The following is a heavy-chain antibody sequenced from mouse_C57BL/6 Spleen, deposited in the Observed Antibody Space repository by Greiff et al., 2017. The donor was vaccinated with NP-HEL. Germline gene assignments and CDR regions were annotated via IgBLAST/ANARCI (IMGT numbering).Heavy chain of an antibody. D-gene: IGHD1-1*01. Sequence: VQLKESGPGLVAPSQSLSITCTVSGFSLTSYAISWVRQPPGKGLEWLGVIWTGGGTNYNSALKSSLSISKHNSKSQVFLKMNSLQTDDTDRYYCDRGATTVVARYAMDYWGQGTSVTVSS. V-gene: IGHV2-9-1*01. CDR2: IWTGGGT. J-gene: IGHJ4*01. CDR1: GFSLTSYA. CDR3: DRGATTVVARYAMDY.